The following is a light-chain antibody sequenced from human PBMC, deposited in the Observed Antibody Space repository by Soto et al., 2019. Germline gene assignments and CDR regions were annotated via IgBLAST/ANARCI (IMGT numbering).Light chain of an antibody. CDR2: GAS. CDR1: QSVSSN. CDR3: QQYNNWPPA. J-gene: IGKJ4*01. V-gene: IGKV3-15*01. Sequence: EIVMTQSPATLSVSPGERATLSCTASQSVSSNLGWYQQKPGQAPRLLIYGASTRATGIPARFSGSGSGTEFTLTISSLQSEDFAVYYCQQYNNWPPAFGGGTKVEIK.